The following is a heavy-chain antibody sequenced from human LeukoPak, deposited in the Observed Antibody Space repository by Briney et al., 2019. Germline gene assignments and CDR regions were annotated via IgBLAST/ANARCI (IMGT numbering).Heavy chain of an antibody. CDR2: IDGEGSVT. V-gene: IGHV3-74*01. CDR3: TTGGSYFFDY. J-gene: IGHJ4*02. Sequence: GGSLRLSCAASGFTFSTYWMHWVRQAAGKGLVWVSRIDGEGSVTKYTDSVKGRFTISRDNAKNTVYLQMNSLRAEDTAVYYCTTGGSYFFDYWGQGTLVTVSS. CDR1: GFTFSTYW. D-gene: IGHD1-1*01.